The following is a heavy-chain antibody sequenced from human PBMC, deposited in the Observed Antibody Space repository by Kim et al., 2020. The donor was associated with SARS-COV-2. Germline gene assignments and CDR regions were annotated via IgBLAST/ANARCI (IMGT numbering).Heavy chain of an antibody. D-gene: IGHD3-10*01. CDR3: ARDLLWFGELSGNGHYYYYGMDV. CDR2: ISSSSSYI. CDR1: GFTFSSYS. J-gene: IGHJ6*02. V-gene: IGHV3-21*01. Sequence: GGSLRLSCAASGFTFSSYSMNWVRQAPGKGLEWVSSISSSSSYIYYADSVKGRFTISRDNAKNSLYLQMNSLRAEDTAVYYCARDLLWFGELSGNGHYYYYGMDVWGQGTTVTVSS.